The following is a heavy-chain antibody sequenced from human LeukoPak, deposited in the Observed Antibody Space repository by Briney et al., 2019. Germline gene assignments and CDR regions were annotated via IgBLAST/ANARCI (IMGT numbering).Heavy chain of an antibody. V-gene: IGHV4-4*02. CDR3: ASGEFIAAAMGSH. Sequence: SETLSLTCAVSGGSISSSNWWSWVRQPPGKGLEWIGEIYHSGSTNYNPSLKSRVTISADKSKNQFSLKLSSVTAADTAVYYCASGEFIAAAMGSHWGQGTLVTVSS. J-gene: IGHJ4*02. CDR2: IYHSGST. CDR1: GGSISSSNW. D-gene: IGHD6-6*01.